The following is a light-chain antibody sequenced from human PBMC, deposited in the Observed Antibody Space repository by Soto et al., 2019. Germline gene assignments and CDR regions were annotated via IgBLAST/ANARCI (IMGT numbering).Light chain of an antibody. J-gene: IGKJ4*01. CDR2: GAS. V-gene: IGKV3-20*01. Sequence: EIVLTQSPGTLSLSPGERATLSCRASQSVSNSYLAWYQQKPGQAPRLLIYGASSRATDIPDRFSGSGSGTDFTLTISRLEPEDSAVYFCQQYGSSPSFGGGTNVEI. CDR3: QQYGSSPS. CDR1: QSVSNSY.